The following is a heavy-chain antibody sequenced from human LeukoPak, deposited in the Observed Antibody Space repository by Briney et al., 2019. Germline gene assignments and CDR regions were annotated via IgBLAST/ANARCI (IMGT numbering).Heavy chain of an antibody. CDR3: PRWRDGYSNSGLDV. J-gene: IGHJ6*02. Sequence: SVKVSCKASGGTFSSYAISWVRQAPGQGLEWMGGIIPIFGTANYAQKFQGRVTITADESTSTAYMELSSLRSEDTAVYYCPRWRDGYSNSGLDVWGQGTTVTVSS. D-gene: IGHD5-24*01. CDR1: GGTFSSYA. V-gene: IGHV1-69*13. CDR2: IIPIFGTA.